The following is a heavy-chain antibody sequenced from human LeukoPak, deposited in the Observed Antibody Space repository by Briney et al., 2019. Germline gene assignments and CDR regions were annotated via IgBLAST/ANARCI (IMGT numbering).Heavy chain of an antibody. CDR3: ARGAKINNGGYYNY. V-gene: IGHV4-34*01. D-gene: IGHD3-3*01. Sequence: SETLSLTCAVYGGSFSGYYWSWIRQPPGKGLEWLGEINHSGSTNYNPSLKSRVTISVDTSKNQFSLKLSSVTAADTAVYYCARGAKINNGGYYNYWGQGTLVTVSS. CDR2: INHSGST. CDR1: GGSFSGYY. J-gene: IGHJ4*02.